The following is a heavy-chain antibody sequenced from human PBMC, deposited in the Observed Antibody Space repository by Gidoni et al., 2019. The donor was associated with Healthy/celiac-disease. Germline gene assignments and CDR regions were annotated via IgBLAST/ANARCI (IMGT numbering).Heavy chain of an antibody. V-gene: IGHV3-30*18. CDR2: ISYDGSNK. Sequence: QVQLVESGGGVVQPGRSLRLSCAASGFTFSSYGMPWVRQAPGKGLEWVSVISYDGSNKYYADSVKGRFTISRDNSKNTLYLQMNSLRAEDTAVYYCAKDWSRDGSASDWGQGTLVTVSS. CDR1: GFTFSSYG. J-gene: IGHJ4*02. CDR3: AKDWSRDGSASD. D-gene: IGHD5-12*01.